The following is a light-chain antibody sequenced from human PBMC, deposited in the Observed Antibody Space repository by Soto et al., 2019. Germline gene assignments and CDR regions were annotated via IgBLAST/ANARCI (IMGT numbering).Light chain of an antibody. CDR2: AAY. CDR1: QDISTW. Sequence: DIQMTESPSSVSASVGDRVSIPCRASQDISTWLAWYQQKPGRAPKLMIYAAYSLQSGVPSTFSGSGSGTDFTLTISNLQPEDFATYYCQHADSLPLITFGQGTRLEIK. J-gene: IGKJ5*01. V-gene: IGKV1-12*01. CDR3: QHADSLPLIT.